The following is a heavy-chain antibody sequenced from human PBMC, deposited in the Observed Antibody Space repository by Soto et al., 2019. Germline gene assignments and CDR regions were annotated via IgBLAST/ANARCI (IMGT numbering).Heavy chain of an antibody. Sequence: SETLSLTCTVSGGSFTGHFWSWVRQPPGKGLEWIGEVSHSGNTKYYPSLRSRVTLSVDSSKNQISLALTSVTAAHTVVHSRARATCEGPGWHKFGIWDQGTLDTVST. CDR3: ARATCEGPGWHKFGI. CDR2: VSHSGNT. V-gene: IGHV4-34*01. CDR1: GGSFTGHF. D-gene: IGHD3-16*01. J-gene: IGHJ4*02.